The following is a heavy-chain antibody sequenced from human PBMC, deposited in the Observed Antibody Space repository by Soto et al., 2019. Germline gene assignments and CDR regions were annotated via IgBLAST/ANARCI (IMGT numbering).Heavy chain of an antibody. D-gene: IGHD2-2*01. CDR3: ARHSVGYQLRYNWFDP. CDR1: GFTFSTYA. Sequence: GGSLRLSCATSGFTFSTYAMSWVRQAPGKGLEWVSTISGSGGTTYYADSVKGRFTISRDNSKNTLYLQMNSLKAEDTAIFYCARHSVGYQLRYNWFDPWGQGTLVTVSS. J-gene: IGHJ5*02. V-gene: IGHV3-23*01. CDR2: ISGSGGTT.